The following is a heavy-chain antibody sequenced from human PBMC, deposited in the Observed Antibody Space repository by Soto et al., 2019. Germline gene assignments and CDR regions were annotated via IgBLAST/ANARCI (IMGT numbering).Heavy chain of an antibody. J-gene: IGHJ6*02. CDR3: ATRPARISIWDYGMDV. CDR1: GGTFSSYA. D-gene: IGHD6-13*01. V-gene: IGHV1-69*12. Sequence: QVQLVQSGAEVKKPGSSVKVSCKASGGTFSSYAISWVRQAPGQGLEWMGGIIPIFGTANYAQKFQGRVTITADESTSTAYMELSSLRSEDTAEYYCATRPARISIWDYGMDVWGQGTTVTVSS. CDR2: IIPIFGTA.